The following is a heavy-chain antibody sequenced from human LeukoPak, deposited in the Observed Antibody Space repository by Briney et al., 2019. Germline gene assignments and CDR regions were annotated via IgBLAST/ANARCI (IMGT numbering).Heavy chain of an antibody. D-gene: IGHD5-24*01. Sequence: GGSLRLSCAASGFTFSNYEMNWVRQAPGKGLEWVSYISSSGSTIYYADSVKGRFTISRDNAKNSLYLQMNSLRAEDTAVYYCARDEMATNNYWGQGTLVTVS. CDR1: GFTFSNYE. CDR2: ISSSGSTI. CDR3: ARDEMATNNY. J-gene: IGHJ4*02. V-gene: IGHV3-48*03.